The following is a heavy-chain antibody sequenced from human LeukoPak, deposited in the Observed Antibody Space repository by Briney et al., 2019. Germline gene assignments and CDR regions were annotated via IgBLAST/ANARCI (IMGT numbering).Heavy chain of an antibody. Sequence: SETLSLTCTVSGGSISSSSYYWGWIRQPPGKGLEWIGSIYYSGSTYYNPSLKSRVTISVDTSKNQFSLKLSSVTAADTAVYYCARGGGDSRYYYYYYMDVWGKGTTVTVSS. CDR2: IYYSGST. D-gene: IGHD2-21*02. CDR1: GGSISSSSYY. J-gene: IGHJ6*03. V-gene: IGHV4-39*01. CDR3: ARGGGDSRYYYYYYMDV.